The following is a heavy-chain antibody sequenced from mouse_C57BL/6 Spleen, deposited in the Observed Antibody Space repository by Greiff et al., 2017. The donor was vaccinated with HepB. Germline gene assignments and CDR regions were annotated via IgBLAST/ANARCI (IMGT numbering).Heavy chain of an antibody. CDR1: GFSLTSYG. J-gene: IGHJ2*01. D-gene: IGHD4-1*01. Sequence: QVQLKESGPGLVQPSQSLSITCTVSGFSLTSYGVHWVRQSPGKGLEWLGVIWSGGSTDYNAAFISRLSISKDNSKSQVFFKMNSLQADDTAIYYCARTPQLTGTWGIDYWGQGTTLTVSS. V-gene: IGHV2-2*01. CDR2: IWSGGST. CDR3: ARTPQLTGTWGIDY.